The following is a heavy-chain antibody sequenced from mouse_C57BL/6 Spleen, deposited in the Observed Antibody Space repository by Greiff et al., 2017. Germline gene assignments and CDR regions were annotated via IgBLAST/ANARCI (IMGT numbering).Heavy chain of an antibody. J-gene: IGHJ1*03. CDR1: GYTFTGYW. Sequence: VQLQQSGAELMKPGASVKLSCKATGYTFTGYWIEWVKQRPGHGLEWIGAILPGSGSTTYNEKFKGKATFTADTSSNTAYMQLSSLTTEDSAIYYCAQIPYPWYFDVWGTGTTVTVSS. CDR2: ILPGSGST. V-gene: IGHV1-9*01. D-gene: IGHD6-5*01. CDR3: AQIPYPWYFDV.